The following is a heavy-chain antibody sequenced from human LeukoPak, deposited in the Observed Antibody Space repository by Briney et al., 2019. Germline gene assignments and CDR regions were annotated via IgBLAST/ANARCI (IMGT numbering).Heavy chain of an antibody. Sequence: GESLKISCKGSGYSFTTYWISWVRQMPGKGLEWMGRIDPSDSYTNYSPSFQGHVTISADKSISTAYLQWSSLKASDTAMYYCARLLILGSMKSPGDYWGQGTLVTVSS. CDR2: IDPSDSYT. V-gene: IGHV5-10-1*01. CDR3: ARLLILGSMKSPGDY. J-gene: IGHJ4*02. D-gene: IGHD1-26*01. CDR1: GYSFTTYW.